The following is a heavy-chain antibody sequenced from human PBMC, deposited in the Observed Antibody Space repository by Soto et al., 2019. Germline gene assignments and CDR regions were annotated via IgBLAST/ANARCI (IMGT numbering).Heavy chain of an antibody. CDR3: ARRASEDAFDI. V-gene: IGHV5-51*01. Sequence: GEALKISCKGNGNNFTSYWIGRVRQMPGKGLEWMGIIYPGDSDTRYSPSFQGQVTISADKSISTAYLQWSSLKASDTAMYYCARRASEDAFDIWGQGTMVTVSS. D-gene: IGHD1-26*01. CDR2: IYPGDSDT. CDR1: GNNFTSYW. J-gene: IGHJ3*02.